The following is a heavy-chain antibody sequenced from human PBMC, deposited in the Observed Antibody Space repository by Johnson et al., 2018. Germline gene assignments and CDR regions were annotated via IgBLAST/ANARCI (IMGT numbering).Heavy chain of an antibody. CDR1: GFTFNAYG. CDR2: IWYDGSNK. CDR3: AKVEYTSGWYGYFDN. J-gene: IGHJ4*02. D-gene: IGHD6-19*01. Sequence: VQLVETGGGVVQAGRSLRLSCAASGFTFNAYGMHWVRQAPGKGLEWVAVIWYDGSNKYYADSVKGRFTISRDNSRNTLSLQMDSLRAEDTAVYYCAKVEYTSGWYGYFDNLGQGTVVTVSS. V-gene: IGHV3-33*06.